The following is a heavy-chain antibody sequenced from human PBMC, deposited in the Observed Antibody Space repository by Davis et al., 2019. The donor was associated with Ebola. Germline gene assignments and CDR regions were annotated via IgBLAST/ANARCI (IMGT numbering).Heavy chain of an antibody. Sequence: SETLSLTCTVPGGSISSYYWSWIRQPPGKGLEWIGYIYCSGSTYYNPSLKSRVTISVDTSKNQFSLKLSSVTAADTAVYYCARPLNDYGDYWYFDLWGRGILVTVSS. J-gene: IGHJ2*01. D-gene: IGHD4-17*01. CDR2: IYCSGST. CDR1: GGSISSYY. V-gene: IGHV4-59*08. CDR3: ARPLNDYGDYWYFDL.